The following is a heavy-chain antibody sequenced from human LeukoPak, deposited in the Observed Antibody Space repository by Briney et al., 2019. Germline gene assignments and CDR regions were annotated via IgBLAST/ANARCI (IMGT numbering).Heavy chain of an antibody. Sequence: SETLSLTCTVSGGSISSYYWSWIRQPPGKGLEWIGYIYYSGSTNYNPSLESRVTMSVDTSKNQFSLKLSSVTAADTAVYYCARSVRFGELFPGGPWDQGTLVTVSS. CDR2: IYYSGST. CDR1: GGSISSYY. CDR3: ARSVRFGELFPGGP. J-gene: IGHJ5*02. V-gene: IGHV4-59*08. D-gene: IGHD3-10*01.